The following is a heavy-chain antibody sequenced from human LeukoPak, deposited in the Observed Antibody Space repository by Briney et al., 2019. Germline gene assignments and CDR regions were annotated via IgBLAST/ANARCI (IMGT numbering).Heavy chain of an antibody. CDR3: TRTVNSASDF. D-gene: IGHD4-23*01. CDR1: GFIFGDYW. J-gene: IGHJ4*02. Sequence: GGSLRLSCVASGFIFGDYWMRWVRQAPGKGLEWVATINQSGGVKYYVDSVKGRFTISRDNAKTSLFLQMNSLRIDDTAMYYCTRTVNSASDFWGQGTLVTVSS. V-gene: IGHV3-7*03. CDR2: INQSGGVK.